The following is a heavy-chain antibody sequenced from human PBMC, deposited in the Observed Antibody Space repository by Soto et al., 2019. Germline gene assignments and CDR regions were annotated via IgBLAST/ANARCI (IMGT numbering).Heavy chain of an antibody. CDR3: VRETSYRFDN. Sequence: QVQLVESGGGLVKPGGSLRLSCAASGFTFSGYYMSWIRQAPGKGLECISYISSSGDRTKYADSVKGRFTISRDNAKKSLYLQMNSLRAEDTAVYYCVRETSYRFDNWGQGTLVTVSS. D-gene: IGHD2-2*01. CDR1: GFTFSGYY. V-gene: IGHV3-11*05. CDR2: ISSSGDRT. J-gene: IGHJ4*02.